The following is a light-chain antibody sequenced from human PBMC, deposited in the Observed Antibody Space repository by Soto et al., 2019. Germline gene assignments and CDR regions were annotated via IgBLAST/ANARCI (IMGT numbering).Light chain of an antibody. CDR3: QQYGSSPNT. CDR1: QTVSSSF. Sequence: EIVLTQSPGTLSLSPGERATLSCRASQTVSSSFLAWFQQKPGQSPRLLIYGASSRATGIPDRFSGSGSGTDFTLTISRLEPEDFAVYYCQQYGSSPNTFGQGTILEIK. J-gene: IGKJ2*01. V-gene: IGKV3-20*01. CDR2: GAS.